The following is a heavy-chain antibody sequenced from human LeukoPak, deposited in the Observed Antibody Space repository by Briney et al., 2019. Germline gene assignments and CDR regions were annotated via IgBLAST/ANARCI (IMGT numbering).Heavy chain of an antibody. J-gene: IGHJ4*02. CDR3: ASSGSYRFDY. CDR1: GFTFSSYT. CDR2: ISYDGSNK. D-gene: IGHD1-26*01. Sequence: GGSLRLSCAASGFTFSSYTMHWVRQPPGKGLEWVAVISYDGSNKYYADSVKGRFTISRDNAKNSLYLQMNSLRDEDTAVYYCASSGSYRFDYWGQGTLVTVSS. V-gene: IGHV3-30-3*02.